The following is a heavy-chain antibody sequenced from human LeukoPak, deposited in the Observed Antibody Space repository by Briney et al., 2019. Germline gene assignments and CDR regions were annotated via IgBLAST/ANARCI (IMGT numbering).Heavy chain of an antibody. Sequence: SQTLSLTCTVSGGSISSGASDWGWIRQHPKRGLEWVGYINHSGSTYYNPSLGSRVTMSVDTSKNQFSLKLSSVAAADSAVYYCARAARQGFTMIVVPFFYFDLWGRGTLVTVSS. J-gene: IGHJ2*01. CDR2: INHSGST. CDR1: GGSISSGASD. V-gene: IGHV4-31*03. CDR3: ARAARQGFTMIVVPFFYFDL. D-gene: IGHD3-22*01.